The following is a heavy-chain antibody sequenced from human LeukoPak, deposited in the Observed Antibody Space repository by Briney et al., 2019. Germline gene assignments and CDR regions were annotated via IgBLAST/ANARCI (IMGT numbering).Heavy chain of an antibody. V-gene: IGHV3-48*03. D-gene: IGHD3-22*01. CDR1: GFTFSSYE. CDR3: ARPNYYDIRGKYYFDY. CDR2: ISSRDNTI. Sequence: GGSLRLSCAASGFTFSSYEMNWVRQAPGKGLEWVSYISSRDNTIYYANSVKGRFTISRDNAKNSLYLQMNSLRAEDTAVYYCARPNYYDIRGKYYFDYWGQGTLVTVSS. J-gene: IGHJ4*02.